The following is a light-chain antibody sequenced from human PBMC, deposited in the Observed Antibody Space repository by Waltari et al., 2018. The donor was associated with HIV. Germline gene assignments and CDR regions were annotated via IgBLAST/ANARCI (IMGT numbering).Light chain of an antibody. CDR3: TSYTSNTSGV. CDR2: YVS. V-gene: IGLV2-14*03. CDR1: SSDVGGYNY. J-gene: IGLJ2*01. Sequence: QSALTQPASVSGSPGQSITISCTGTSSDVGGYNYVSWYQQHPGKAPKLMIYYVSNRPSGVSNRFSGSKSGNTASLTISGLQAEDEADYYCTSYTSNTSGVFGGGTKLTVL.